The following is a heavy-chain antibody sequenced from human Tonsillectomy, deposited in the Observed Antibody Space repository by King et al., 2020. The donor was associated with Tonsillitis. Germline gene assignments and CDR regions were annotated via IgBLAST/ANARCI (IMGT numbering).Heavy chain of an antibody. CDR1: GYSFTSYW. CDR3: ARRPDTTMVKDWYFDL. J-gene: IGHJ2*01. CDR2: IYPGDSDT. D-gene: IGHD5-18*01. Sequence: QLVQSGAEVKEPGGSLKISCKASGYSFTSYWTGWVRQMPGKGLEWMGIIYPGDSDTRYSPSFQGQVTISADKSISIAYLQWSSLKASDTAIYYCARRPDTTMVKDWYFDLWGRGTLVTVSS. V-gene: IGHV5-51*03.